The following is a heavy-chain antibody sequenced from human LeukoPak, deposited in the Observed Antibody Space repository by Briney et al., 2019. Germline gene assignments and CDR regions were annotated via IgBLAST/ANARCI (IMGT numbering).Heavy chain of an antibody. CDR1: GYTFTSYY. D-gene: IGHD3-3*01. CDR2: INPSGGST. J-gene: IGHJ3*02. V-gene: IGHV1-46*01. CDR3: ARDRVLRFLEPDAFDI. Sequence: GASVKVSCKASGYTFTSYYMHWVRQAPGQGLEWMGIINPSGGSTSYAQKFQGRVTMTRDTSTSTVYMELSSLRSEDTAVYYCARDRVLRFLEPDAFDIWGQGTMATVSS.